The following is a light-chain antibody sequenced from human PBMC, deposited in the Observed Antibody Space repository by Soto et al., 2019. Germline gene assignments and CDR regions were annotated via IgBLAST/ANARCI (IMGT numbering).Light chain of an antibody. Sequence: EIVFTQSPAALSLPPGERATLSCSASHSVSNSLAWYQQKPGQAPRLLIYDASNRATGIPARFSGSGSGTDFTLTISSLQPEDFATYYCQQVYVYPSTFGGGTKVDIK. V-gene: IGKV3-11*01. J-gene: IGKJ4*01. CDR3: QQVYVYPST. CDR2: DAS. CDR1: HSVSNS.